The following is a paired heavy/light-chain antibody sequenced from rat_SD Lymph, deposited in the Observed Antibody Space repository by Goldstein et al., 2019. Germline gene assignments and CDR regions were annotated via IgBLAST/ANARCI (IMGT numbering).Heavy chain of an antibody. CDR1: GYTFTSYY. CDR2: FFPGNGDT. V-gene: IGHV1-35*01. Sequence: QVQLQQSGAELAKPGTSVKLSCKASGYTFTSYYIYWVKQRPGQGLEWIGYFFPGNGDTYYSEKFKGKATFTADTSSSTAYMLLGSLTPEDSAYYFCARPGITEGPDYWGQGVMVTVSS. CDR3: ARPGITEGPDY. D-gene: IGHD1-11*01. J-gene: IGHJ2*01.
Light chain of an antibody. V-gene: IGKV1S18*01. CDR2: LVS. J-gene: IGKJ1*01. CDR3: LQGTHFPWT. Sequence: DVVMTQTPVSLSVAIGQPASISCKSSQSLVGTSGKTYLNWLLQRPGQSPKRLIYLVSKLDSGIPDRFSGSGSETDFTLKISRVEADDLGVYYCLQGTHFPWTFGGGTKLELK. CDR1: QSLVGTSGKTY.